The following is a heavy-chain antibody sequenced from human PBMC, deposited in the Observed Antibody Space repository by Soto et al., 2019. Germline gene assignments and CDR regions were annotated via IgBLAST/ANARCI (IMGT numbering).Heavy chain of an antibody. Sequence: GGSLRLSCAASGFSFSTFEMNWVRQAPGKGLEWVAYINSGSDTIHYADSVRGRFTVSRDNAKNSLFLQMNSLRVEDTALYYCARDREAGGYWGQGTLFTVYS. V-gene: IGHV3-48*03. CDR3: ARDREAGGY. J-gene: IGHJ4*02. D-gene: IGHD3-16*01. CDR1: GFSFSTFE. CDR2: INSGSDTI.